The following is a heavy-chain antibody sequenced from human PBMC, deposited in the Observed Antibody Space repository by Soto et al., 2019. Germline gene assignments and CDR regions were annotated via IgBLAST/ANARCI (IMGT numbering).Heavy chain of an antibody. J-gene: IGHJ3*01. CDR2: LYYGRSA. D-gene: IGHD1-1*01. CDR3: ARDRRRHLEPGAFDV. V-gene: IGHV4-59*12. CDR1: GDSISSYY. Sequence: SETLSLTCAASGDSISSYYCMWVRQPPGKGLESIGYLYYGRSANYNPSLKSRVTISVDTSKNQFSLKLSSVTAADTAVYYCARDRRRHLEPGAFDVWGQGTTVT.